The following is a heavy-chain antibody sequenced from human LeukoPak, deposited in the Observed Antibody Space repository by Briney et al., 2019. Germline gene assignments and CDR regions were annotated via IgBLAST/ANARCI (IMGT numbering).Heavy chain of an antibody. V-gene: IGHV3-64*04. CDR3: AKDLWKYQLRTLDY. D-gene: IGHD2-2*01. Sequence: GGSLKLSCSPAGFTFSSHAMHWVRQAPGKGLEYVSTINDNGHITYYADSVKGRFTISRDHSKNTLYLQMNSLRAEDTALYYCAKDLWKYQLRTLDYWGQGTLVTVSS. CDR2: INDNGHIT. J-gene: IGHJ4*02. CDR1: GFTFSSHA.